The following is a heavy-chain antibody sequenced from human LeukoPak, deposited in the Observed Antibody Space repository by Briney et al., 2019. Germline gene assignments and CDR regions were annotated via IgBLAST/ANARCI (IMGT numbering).Heavy chain of an antibody. Sequence: ASVKVSCKASGYTFTSYDINWVRQATGQGLEWMGWMNPNSGNTGYAQKFQGRVTMTRNTSISTAYMELSSLRSEDTAVYYCARDFRAIYYYGSGSYYNAFDYWGQGTLVTVSS. CDR2: MNPNSGNT. CDR3: ARDFRAIYYYGSGSYYNAFDY. J-gene: IGHJ4*02. V-gene: IGHV1-8*01. D-gene: IGHD3-10*01. CDR1: GYTFTSYD.